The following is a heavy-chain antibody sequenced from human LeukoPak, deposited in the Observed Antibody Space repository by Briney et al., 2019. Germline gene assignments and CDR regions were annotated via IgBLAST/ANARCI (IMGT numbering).Heavy chain of an antibody. D-gene: IGHD2-2*01. CDR2: ISAYNGNT. J-gene: IGHJ5*02. V-gene: IGHV1-18*01. CDR1: GYTFTSYG. Sequence: ASVKVSCKASGYTFTSYGISWVRQAPGQGLEWMGWISAYNGNTNYAQKLQGRVTMTTETSTSTAYMELRSLRSDDTAVYYCARAVDCSSTSCYRNWFDPWGQGTLVTVSS. CDR3: ARAVDCSSTSCYRNWFDP.